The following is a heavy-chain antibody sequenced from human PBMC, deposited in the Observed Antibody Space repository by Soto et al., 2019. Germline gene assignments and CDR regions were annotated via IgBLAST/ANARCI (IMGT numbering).Heavy chain of an antibody. V-gene: IGHV4-4*02. CDR2: VYHNGLS. D-gene: IGHD6-19*01. Sequence: TLSLTCAVSGDSIGSNVWWSWVRQPPGKGLEWIGEVYHNGLSDYNPSLKGRVTMSGDMSKNQFSLKVTSVTAADTAIYYCARDAAVPGETDRFDYWGQGILVTVSS. CDR1: GDSIGSNVW. CDR3: ARDAAVPGETDRFDY. J-gene: IGHJ4*02.